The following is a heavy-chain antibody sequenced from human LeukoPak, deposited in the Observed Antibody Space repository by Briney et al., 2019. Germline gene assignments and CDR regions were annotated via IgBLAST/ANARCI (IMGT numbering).Heavy chain of an antibody. D-gene: IGHD1-26*01. CDR3: AKGLSVVGATIGY. Sequence: GGSLRLSCAASGFTFSSYAMSWVRQAPGKGLEWVSAISGSGGSTYYADSVKGRFTVSRDNSKNTLYLQMNSLRAEDTAVYYCAKGLSVVGATIGYWGQGTLVTVSS. CDR2: ISGSGGST. V-gene: IGHV3-23*01. CDR1: GFTFSSYA. J-gene: IGHJ4*02.